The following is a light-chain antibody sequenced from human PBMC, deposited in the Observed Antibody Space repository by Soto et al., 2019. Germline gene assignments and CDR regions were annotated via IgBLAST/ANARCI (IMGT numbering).Light chain of an antibody. V-gene: IGKV1-5*01. J-gene: IGKJ1*01. CDR1: QSISGW. Sequence: DIQMTQSPSTLSASVGDRVTITCRASQSISGWLAWYQQKPGEAPKILIYDASSLESGVPSRFSGSGYGTEFTLAISSLQPDDFATDYCQQYDSYSWTFGQGTKVEIK. CDR2: DAS. CDR3: QQYDSYSWT.